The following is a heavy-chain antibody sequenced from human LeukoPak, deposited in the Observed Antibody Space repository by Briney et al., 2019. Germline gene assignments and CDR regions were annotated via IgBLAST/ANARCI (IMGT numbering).Heavy chain of an antibody. Sequence: GGSLRLSCAASGFTFRTYSINWVHQAPGKGLEWISYISSSSSTIYYADSVKGRFTISRDNAKNSLYLQMNSLRAEDTAVYYCARAGSYGSGDYWGQGTLVTVSS. CDR3: ARAGSYGSGDY. D-gene: IGHD3-10*01. J-gene: IGHJ4*02. V-gene: IGHV3-48*01. CDR2: ISSSSSTI. CDR1: GFTFRTYS.